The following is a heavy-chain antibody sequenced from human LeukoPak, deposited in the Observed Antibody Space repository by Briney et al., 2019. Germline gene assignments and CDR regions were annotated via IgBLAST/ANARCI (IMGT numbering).Heavy chain of an antibody. CDR1: GYTFTSYG. J-gene: IGHJ4*02. D-gene: IGHD5-12*01. CDR2: ISAYSGNT. Sequence: ASVKVSCKASGYTFTSYGISWVRQAPGQGLEWMGWISAYSGNTNYAQKLQGRVTMNKDTSTSTAYMELRSLRSDDTAVYYCARDLYSGYDYVGDFDYWGQRTLVTVSS. V-gene: IGHV1-18*01. CDR3: ARDLYSGYDYVGDFDY.